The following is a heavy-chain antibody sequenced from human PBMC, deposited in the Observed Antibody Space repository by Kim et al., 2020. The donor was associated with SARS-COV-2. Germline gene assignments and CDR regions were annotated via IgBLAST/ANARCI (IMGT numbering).Heavy chain of an antibody. J-gene: IGHJ6*02. CDR3: AREGLAVAGLYYYYGMDV. V-gene: IGHV3-48*02. D-gene: IGHD6-19*01. Sequence: GGSLRLSCAASGFTFSSYSMNWVRQAPGKGLEWVSYISSSSSTIYYADSVKGRFTISRDNAKNSLYLQMNSLRDEDTAVYYCAREGLAVAGLYYYYGMDVWGQGTTVTVSS. CDR2: ISSSSSTI. CDR1: GFTFSSYS.